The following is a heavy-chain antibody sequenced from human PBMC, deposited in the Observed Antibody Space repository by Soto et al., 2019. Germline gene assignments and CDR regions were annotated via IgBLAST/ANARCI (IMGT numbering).Heavy chain of an antibody. CDR3: ARDSYGYFAFDI. CDR1: GGTFSSYA. CDR2: IIPIFGTA. V-gene: IGHV1-69*13. Sequence: SVKVSCKASGGTFSSYAISWVRQAPGQGLEWMGGIIPIFGTANYAQKFQGRVTITADESTSTAYMELSSLRSEDTAAYYCARDSYGYFAFDIWGQGTMVTVSS. D-gene: IGHD5-18*01. J-gene: IGHJ3*02.